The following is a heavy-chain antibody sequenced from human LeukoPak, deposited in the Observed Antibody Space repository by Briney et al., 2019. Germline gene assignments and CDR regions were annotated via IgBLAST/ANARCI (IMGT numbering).Heavy chain of an antibody. V-gene: IGHV3-66*01. J-gene: IGHJ6*02. CDR1: GFTVSSNY. Sequence: GGSLRLSCAASGFTVSSNYMSWVRQAPGKGLEWVSVIYSGGSTYHADSVKGRFTISRDNSKNTLYLQMNSLRAEDTAVYYCARGRGLWFGELYEGHYYYYGMDVWGQGTTVTVSS. CDR3: ARGRGLWFGELYEGHYYYYGMDV. D-gene: IGHD3-10*01. CDR2: IYSGGST.